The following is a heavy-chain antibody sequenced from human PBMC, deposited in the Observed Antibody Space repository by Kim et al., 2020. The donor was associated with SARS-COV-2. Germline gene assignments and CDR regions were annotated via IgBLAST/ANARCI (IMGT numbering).Heavy chain of an antibody. Sequence: GGSLRLSCAASGFTFSSYGMHWVRQAPGKGLEWVAVISYDGSNKYYADSVKGRFTISRDNSKNTLYLQMNSLRAEDMAVYYCAKISVAGTYYYYYGMDVWGQGTTVTVSS. V-gene: IGHV3-30*18. D-gene: IGHD6-19*01. CDR2: ISYDGSNK. CDR3: AKISVAGTYYYYYGMDV. J-gene: IGHJ6*02. CDR1: GFTFSSYG.